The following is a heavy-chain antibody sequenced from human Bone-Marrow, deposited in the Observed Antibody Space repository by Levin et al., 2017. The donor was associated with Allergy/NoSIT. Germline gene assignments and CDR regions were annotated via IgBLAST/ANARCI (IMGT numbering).Heavy chain of an antibody. CDR3: ARESNRYGYVGYYYYGLDV. Sequence: GGSLRLSCAASGFTFNRHSMNWVRQAPGKGLEWVSDINSSGTKRFYADSVKGRFTISRDNANNLLYLEMENLRDEDTAVYYCARESNRYGYVGYYYYGLDVWGQGTTVTVSS. CDR2: INSSGTKR. D-gene: IGHD5-12*01. CDR1: GFTFNRHS. V-gene: IGHV3-48*02. J-gene: IGHJ6*02.